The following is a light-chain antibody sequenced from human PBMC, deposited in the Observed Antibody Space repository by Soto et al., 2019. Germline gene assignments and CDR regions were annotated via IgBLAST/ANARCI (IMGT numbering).Light chain of an antibody. CDR1: SSNIGSNY. CDR2: DNN. J-gene: IGLJ7*01. Sequence: QSVLTQPPSVSTAPGQKVTISCSGSSSNIGSNYVSWYRQFPGTAPKLIIYDNNKRPSGTPDRFSGSKSGTSATLGITGLPTGDEADYYCGTWDSRLRAAVFGGGTQLTVL. CDR3: GTWDSRLRAAV. V-gene: IGLV1-51*01.